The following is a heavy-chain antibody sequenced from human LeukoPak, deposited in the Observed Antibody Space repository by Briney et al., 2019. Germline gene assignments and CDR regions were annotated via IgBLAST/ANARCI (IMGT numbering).Heavy chain of an antibody. CDR1: GGSISSYY. V-gene: IGHV4-59*01. Sequence: SETLSLTCTVSGGSISSYYWSWIRQPPGKGLEWIGYIYYSGSTNYNPSLKSRVTISVDTSKNQFSLKLSSVTAADTAVYYCARAGWFGHDYYYMDVWGKGTTVTISS. D-gene: IGHD3-10*01. J-gene: IGHJ6*03. CDR2: IYYSGST. CDR3: ARAGWFGHDYYYMDV.